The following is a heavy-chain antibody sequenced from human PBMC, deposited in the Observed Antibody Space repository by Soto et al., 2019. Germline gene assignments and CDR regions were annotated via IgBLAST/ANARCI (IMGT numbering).Heavy chain of an antibody. V-gene: IGHV3-66*01. CDR1: GFTFSSIH. D-gene: IGHD6-13*01. CDR3: ARVVADGTQYFQQ. J-gene: IGHJ1*01. CDR2: IYSGGST. Sequence: EVQLVESGGGLVQPGGSLRLSCAASGFTFSSIHMTWVRQGPGQGLEWVSVIYSGGSTFYADSVKGRFTIARDNSKNTLHLQMNRLRAEDTAVYYCARVVADGTQYFQQWGQGTLVTVSS.